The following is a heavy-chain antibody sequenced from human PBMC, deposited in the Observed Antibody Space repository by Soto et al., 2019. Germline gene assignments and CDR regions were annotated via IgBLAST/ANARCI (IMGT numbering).Heavy chain of an antibody. CDR1: GFTFSSYA. Sequence: PGGSLRLSCAASGFTFSSYAMHWVRQAPGKGLEWVAVISYDGSNKYYADSVKGRFTISRDNSKNTLYLQMNSLRAEDTAVYYCARGGMDTAMVKDYWGQGTLVTVSS. CDR3: ARGGMDTAMVKDY. CDR2: ISYDGSNK. V-gene: IGHV3-30-3*01. J-gene: IGHJ4*02. D-gene: IGHD5-18*01.